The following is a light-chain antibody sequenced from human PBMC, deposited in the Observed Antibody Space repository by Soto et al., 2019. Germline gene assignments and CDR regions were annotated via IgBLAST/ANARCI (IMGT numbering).Light chain of an antibody. V-gene: IGKV1-39*01. CDR3: QQSYSTPYT. Sequence: DIQMTQSPSSLSASVGERVTITCRASQSISSYLNWYQQKPGKAPNVLIYAASSLQSGVPSRFSGSGSGTDFTRTISSLQPEDFATYYCQQSYSTPYTFGQGTKLEIK. CDR1: QSISSY. CDR2: AAS. J-gene: IGKJ2*01.